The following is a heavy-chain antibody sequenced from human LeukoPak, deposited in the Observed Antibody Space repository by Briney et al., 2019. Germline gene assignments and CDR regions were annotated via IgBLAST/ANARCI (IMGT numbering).Heavy chain of an antibody. V-gene: IGHV4-34*01. J-gene: IGHJ5*02. CDR3: ARASGIPAAAGPRYDWFDP. CDR1: GGSISSYY. Sequence: SETLSLTCTVSGGSISSYYWSWIRQPPGKGLEWIGEINHSGSTNYNPSLKSRVTISVDTSKNQFSLKLSSVTAADTAVYYCARASGIPAAAGPRYDWFDPWGQGTLVTVSS. CDR2: INHSGST. D-gene: IGHD6-13*01.